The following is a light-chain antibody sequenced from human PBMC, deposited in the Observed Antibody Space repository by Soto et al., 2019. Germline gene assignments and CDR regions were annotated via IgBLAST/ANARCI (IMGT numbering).Light chain of an antibody. V-gene: IGLV2-14*01. CDR1: SSDVGGYNY. J-gene: IGLJ3*02. Sequence: QLVRTQPASVSGSPGQSITISCTGTSSDVGGYNYVSWYQQHPGKAPKLMIYEVSNRPSGVSNRFSGSKSGNTASLTISGLQAEDEADYYCSSYTSSSTRVFGGGTKLTVL. CDR3: SSYTSSSTRV. CDR2: EVS.